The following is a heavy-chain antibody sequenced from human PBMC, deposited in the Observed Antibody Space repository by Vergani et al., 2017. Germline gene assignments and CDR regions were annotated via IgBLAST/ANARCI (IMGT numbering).Heavy chain of an antibody. Sequence: QVQLVQSGAEVKKPGSSVKVSCKASRGTFSSYAISWVRQAPGQGLEWMGGIIPIFGTANYAQKFQGRVTITADESTSTAYMELSSLRSEDTAVYYCARDRGIVGANGENWFDPWGQGSLVTVSS. CDR2: IIPIFGTA. J-gene: IGHJ5*02. V-gene: IGHV1-69*01. CDR1: RGTFSSYA. CDR3: ARDRGIVGANGENWFDP. D-gene: IGHD1-26*01.